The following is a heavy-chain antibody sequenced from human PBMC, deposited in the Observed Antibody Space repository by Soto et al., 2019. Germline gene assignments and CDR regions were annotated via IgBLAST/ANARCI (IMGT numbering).Heavy chain of an antibody. J-gene: IGHJ3*02. Sequence: SETLSLTCTVSGGSISSSSYYWGWIRQPPGKGLEWIGSIYYSGSTYYNPSLKSRVTISVDTSKNQFSLKLSSVTAADTAVYYCARVRYYYDTRTLGAFDIWGQGTMVTVSS. D-gene: IGHD3-22*01. CDR2: IYYSGST. CDR3: ARVRYYYDTRTLGAFDI. V-gene: IGHV4-39*01. CDR1: GGSISSSSYY.